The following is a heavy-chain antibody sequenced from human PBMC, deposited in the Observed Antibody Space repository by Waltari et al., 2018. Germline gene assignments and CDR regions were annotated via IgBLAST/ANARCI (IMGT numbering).Heavy chain of an antibody. CDR3: ARDRRDDNNSVRWLDP. J-gene: IGHJ5*02. CDR1: GYMFRNFG. CDR2: ISAYNGNT. V-gene: IGHV1-18*01. Sequence: QIQLVQSGGEVKKPGASVTVSCQASGYMFRNFGIFWVRQAPGQGLEYMGWISAYNGNTNYAQNFQGRLTLTTDTSASTAYMELSSLTSDDTAVYFCARDRRDDNNSVRWLDPWGQGTLVTVSS. D-gene: IGHD1-1*01.